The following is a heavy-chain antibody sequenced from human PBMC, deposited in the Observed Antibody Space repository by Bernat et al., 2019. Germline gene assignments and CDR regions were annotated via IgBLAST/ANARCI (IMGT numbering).Heavy chain of an antibody. D-gene: IGHD5-18*01. Sequence: EVQLLESGGGLVPPGGSVRLSCTASGFTFSNYTMGWVRQAPGKGLEWLSFISGPGVSTYFADSVKGRFTISRDNSKNTLYLQMNSLRAEDTAVYYCTKGRAAYTYGLPDYWGQGTLVTVSS. CDR2: ISGPGVST. J-gene: IGHJ4*02. CDR1: GFTFSNYT. CDR3: TKGRAAYTYGLPDY. V-gene: IGHV3-23*01.